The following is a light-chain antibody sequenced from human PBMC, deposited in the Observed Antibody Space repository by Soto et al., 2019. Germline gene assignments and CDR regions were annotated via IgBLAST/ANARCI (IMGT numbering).Light chain of an antibody. J-gene: IGKJ5*01. CDR1: RNVSIY. Sequence: EIPLTQTPSSLATPVGGRRTMTCRASRNVSIYLNWYQHKPGKGPTLLIHATSNLQIGVPSRFSGSGSGTEFTLTISSLEPEDFGTYYCQQSYKMPSFGQGTRLEIK. CDR3: QQSYKMPS. V-gene: IGKV1-39*01. CDR2: ATS.